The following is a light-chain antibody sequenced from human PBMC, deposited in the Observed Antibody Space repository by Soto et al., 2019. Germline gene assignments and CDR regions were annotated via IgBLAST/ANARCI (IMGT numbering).Light chain of an antibody. V-gene: IGKV3-15*01. CDR3: HQYNNWPPYT. CDR2: GAS. CDR1: QSVSSN. Sequence: EIVMTQSPATLSVSPGERATLSCRASQSVSSNLAWYQQKPGQAPRLLIYGASTRATVIPVRFSGSGSGTEFTLTISSLQSEDFAVYYCHQYNNWPPYTFGQGTKLEIK. J-gene: IGKJ2*01.